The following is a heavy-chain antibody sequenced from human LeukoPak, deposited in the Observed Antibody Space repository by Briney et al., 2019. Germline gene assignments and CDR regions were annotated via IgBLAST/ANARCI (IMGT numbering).Heavy chain of an antibody. J-gene: IGHJ3*02. V-gene: IGHV4-4*07. D-gene: IGHD3-10*01. Sequence: SDTLSLTCTVSGASISRYQWSWIRQPAGKGLEWLGRICTSGSTDYNPPLRSRVTMSVSTSKNQFPLKVRSVTAADTAVYYCAREPPYYASENFIDAFDIWGQGTKVTVSS. CDR1: GASISRYQ. CDR2: ICTSGST. CDR3: AREPPYYASENFIDAFDI.